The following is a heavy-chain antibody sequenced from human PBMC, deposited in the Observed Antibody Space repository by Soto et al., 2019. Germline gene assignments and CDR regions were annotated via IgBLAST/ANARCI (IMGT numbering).Heavy chain of an antibody. CDR1: GFTFSSYS. D-gene: IGHD2-2*02. J-gene: IGHJ6*02. Sequence: GGSLRLSCAASGFTFSSYSMNWVRQAPGEGLEWVSYISSSSSTIYYADSVKGRFTISRDNAKNSLYLQMNSLRDEDTAVYYCAGTFVVPAAIAFGYYYGMDVWGQGTTVTVSS. CDR3: AGTFVVPAAIAFGYYYGMDV. CDR2: ISSSSSTI. V-gene: IGHV3-48*02.